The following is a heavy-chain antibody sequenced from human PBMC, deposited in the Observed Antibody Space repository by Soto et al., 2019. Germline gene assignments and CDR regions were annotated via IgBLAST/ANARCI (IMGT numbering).Heavy chain of an antibody. CDR2: MYYSGST. V-gene: IGHV4-39*01. J-gene: IGHJ6*03. Sequence: SETLSLTCTVSGDSISSSSYYWGWIRQPPGKGLEWIGTMYYSGSTYYNPSLKSRVTISVDTSKIQFSLKLSSVTAADTAVYYCVRGAAYYYYHMDVWGKGTTVTVSS. CDR3: VRGAAYYYYHMDV. D-gene: IGHD6-13*01. CDR1: GDSISSSSYY.